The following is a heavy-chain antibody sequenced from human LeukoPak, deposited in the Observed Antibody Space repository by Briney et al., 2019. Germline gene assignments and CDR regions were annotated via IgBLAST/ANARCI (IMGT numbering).Heavy chain of an antibody. Sequence: GGSLRLSCAASGFTFSNYAMSWVRQAPGKGLEWVSTFSFNGVTTYYADSAKGRFTISRDTSKNTVYLQMNNLRAEDTAVYYCARDGGSSGSYPYWGQGTLVTVSS. CDR2: FSFNGVTT. D-gene: IGHD1-26*01. CDR3: ARDGGSSGSYPY. CDR1: GFTFSNYA. J-gene: IGHJ4*02. V-gene: IGHV3-23*01.